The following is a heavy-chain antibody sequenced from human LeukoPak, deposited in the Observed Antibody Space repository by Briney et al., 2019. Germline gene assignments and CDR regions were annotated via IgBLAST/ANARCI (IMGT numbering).Heavy chain of an antibody. V-gene: IGHV3-30*18. CDR1: GSSFSTYG. D-gene: IGHD5-24*01. Sequence: GGSLRLSCAASGSSFSTYGMHWVRQAPGKGLEWLSVISYDGSNKYYADSVKGRFSISRDNSKNTLYLQMNSLRAEDTAVYYCAKLGAGGYNLAYWGQGTLVTVSS. CDR3: AKLGAGGYNLAY. CDR2: ISYDGSNK. J-gene: IGHJ4*02.